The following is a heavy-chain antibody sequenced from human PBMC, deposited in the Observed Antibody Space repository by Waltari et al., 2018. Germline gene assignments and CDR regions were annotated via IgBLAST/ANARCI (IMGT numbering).Heavy chain of an antibody. V-gene: IGHV4-38-2*01. Sequence: QVQLQESGPGLVKPSETLSLTCAVSGYSISSGYSWGWIRQPPGKGLEWIGSIYHSGSTYYNPSLKSRVTISVDTSKNQFSLKLSSVTAADTAVYYCVGRHRWFDPWGQGTLVTVSS. CDR3: VGRHRWFDP. CDR1: GYSISSGYS. D-gene: IGHD2-21*01. J-gene: IGHJ5*02. CDR2: IYHSGST.